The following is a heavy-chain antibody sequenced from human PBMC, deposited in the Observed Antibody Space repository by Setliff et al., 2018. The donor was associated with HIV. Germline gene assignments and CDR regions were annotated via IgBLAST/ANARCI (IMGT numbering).Heavy chain of an antibody. J-gene: IGHJ4*02. CDR3: GRGTATIDGYNLGLDY. V-gene: IGHV1-69-2*01. CDR1: GYTFTDYY. D-gene: IGHD5-12*01. Sequence: ASVKVSCKASGYTFTDYYMHWVKQAPGKGPEWMGRVDPEDGETIYAEKFQGRVTITADESTTTAYMELSSLTPEDTAVYFCGRGTATIDGYNLGLDYWGQGTLVTV. CDR2: VDPEDGET.